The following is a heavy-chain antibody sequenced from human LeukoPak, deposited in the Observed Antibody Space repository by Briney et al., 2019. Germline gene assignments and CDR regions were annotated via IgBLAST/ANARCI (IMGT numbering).Heavy chain of an antibody. Sequence: SGPTLVNPTQTLTLTCTFSGFSLNTRGVGVGWIRQPPGRALEWLAPIYWDDDRRYSPSLKSRLTITKDTSKNQVVLTMTNMDPVDTATYFCAHRKNYYDSSVFDNWGQGTLVTVSS. V-gene: IGHV2-5*02. CDR3: AHRKNYYDSSVFDN. D-gene: IGHD3-22*01. CDR2: IYWDDDR. CDR1: GFSLNTRGVG. J-gene: IGHJ4*02.